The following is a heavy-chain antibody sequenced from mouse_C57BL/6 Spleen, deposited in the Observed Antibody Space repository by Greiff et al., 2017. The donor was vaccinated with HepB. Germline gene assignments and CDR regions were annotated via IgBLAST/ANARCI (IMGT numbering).Heavy chain of an antibody. J-gene: IGHJ3*01. CDR1: GYTFTDYN. V-gene: IGHV1-22*01. CDR2: INPNNGGT. Sequence: EVQLQQSGPELVKPGASVKMSCKASGYTFTDYNMHWVKQSHGKSLEWIGYINPNNGGTSYNQKFKGKATLTVNKSSSTAYMEIRSLTSEDSAVYYCARKRYDGYYGGFAYWGQGTLVTVSA. CDR3: ARKRYDGYYGGFAY. D-gene: IGHD2-3*01.